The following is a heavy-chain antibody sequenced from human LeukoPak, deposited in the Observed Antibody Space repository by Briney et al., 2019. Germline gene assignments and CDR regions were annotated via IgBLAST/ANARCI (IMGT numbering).Heavy chain of an antibody. Sequence: SETLSLTCTVSGGSISSGSYYWGWIRQPPGKGLEWIGSIYHSGSTYYNPSLKSRVTISVDTSKNQLSLKLSSVTAADTAVYYCARGYNWNYVFDPWGQGTLVTVSS. V-gene: IGHV4-39*07. J-gene: IGHJ5*02. CDR3: ARGYNWNYVFDP. CDR1: GGSISSGSYY. D-gene: IGHD1-7*01. CDR2: IYHSGST.